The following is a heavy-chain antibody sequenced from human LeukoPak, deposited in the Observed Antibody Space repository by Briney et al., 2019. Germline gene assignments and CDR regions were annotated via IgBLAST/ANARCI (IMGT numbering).Heavy chain of an antibody. D-gene: IGHD2-8*01. CDR3: ARGDCTNGVCYYYFDY. CDR1: GYSFTSHN. V-gene: IGHV1-46*01. Sequence: GASVKVSCKAPGYSFTSHNMHWVRQAPGQGLEWMGIINPSGSSTSYAEKFQGRITMTRDTSTSTVYMELSSLRSEDTAVYYCARGDCTNGVCYYYFDYWGQGTLVTVSS. CDR2: INPSGSST. J-gene: IGHJ4*02.